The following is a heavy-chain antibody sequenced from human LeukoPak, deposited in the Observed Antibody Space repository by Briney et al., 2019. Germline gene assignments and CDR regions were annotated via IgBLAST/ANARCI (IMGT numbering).Heavy chain of an antibody. CDR1: GYSISSGYH. CDR3: ASSTYGDYVYYMDV. Sequence: SETLSLTCTVSGYSISSGYHWGWIRQPPGKGLEWIGSIYHSGSTYYNPSLKSRVTISVDTSKNQFSLKLSSVTAADTAVYYCASSTYGDYVYYMDVWGKGTTVTVSS. D-gene: IGHD4-17*01. J-gene: IGHJ6*03. CDR2: IYHSGST. V-gene: IGHV4-38-2*02.